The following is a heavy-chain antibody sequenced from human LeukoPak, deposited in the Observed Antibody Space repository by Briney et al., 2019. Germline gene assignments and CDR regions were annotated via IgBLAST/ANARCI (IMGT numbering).Heavy chain of an antibody. J-gene: IGHJ3*02. Sequence: SETLSLTCTVSGGSISSHYWSWIRQPPGKGLEWIGYIYYCGSTNYNPSLKSRVTISVDTSKNQFSLKLSSVTAADTAVYYCARGIYDFWSGYSFDIWGQGTMVTVSP. CDR2: IYYCGST. CDR3: ARGIYDFWSGYSFDI. D-gene: IGHD3-3*01. CDR1: GGSISSHY. V-gene: IGHV4-59*11.